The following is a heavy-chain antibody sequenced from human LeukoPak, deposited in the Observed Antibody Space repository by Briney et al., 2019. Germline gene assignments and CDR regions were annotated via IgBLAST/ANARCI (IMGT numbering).Heavy chain of an antibody. CDR2: INPNSGDT. Sequence: GASVKVSCKASGYTFTGYYMHWARQAPGQGLEWMGWINPNSGDTNYAQKFQGRVTMTRDTSISTAYMELSRLRSDDTAVYYCARAHGGIGAFDIWGQETMVTVSS. D-gene: IGHD3-16*01. V-gene: IGHV1-2*02. CDR3: ARAHGGIGAFDI. CDR1: GYTFTGYY. J-gene: IGHJ3*02.